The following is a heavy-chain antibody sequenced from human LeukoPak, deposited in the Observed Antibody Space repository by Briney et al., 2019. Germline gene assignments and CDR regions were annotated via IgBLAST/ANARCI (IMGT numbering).Heavy chain of an antibody. J-gene: IGHJ5*02. D-gene: IGHD3-10*01. CDR3: VRDPYITMVRGVLPGFDP. CDR2: INPSGGST. CDR1: GYTFTSYY. V-gene: IGHV1-46*01. Sequence: ASVKVSCKASGYTFTSYYMHWVRQAPGQGLEWMGIINPSGGSTSYAQKFQGRVTMTRDMSTSTVYMELSSLRSEDTAVYYCVRDPYITMVRGVLPGFDPWGQGTLVTVSS.